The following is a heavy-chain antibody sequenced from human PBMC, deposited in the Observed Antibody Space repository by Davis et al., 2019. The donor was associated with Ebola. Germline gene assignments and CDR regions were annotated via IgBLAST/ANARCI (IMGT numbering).Heavy chain of an antibody. D-gene: IGHD3-22*01. CDR1: GDSINSGHYY. CDR2: IYYSAST. V-gene: IGHV4-30-4*01. Sequence: SETLSLTCSVSGDSINSGHYYWSWIRQPPGKGLAWIGHIYYSASTYYRSSLKSRVTMSIDMARSQFSLRLTSVTAAATAVYYCARLKRDYYDSGGYYLMAYFFDSWGQGTLVGVSS. CDR3: ARLKRDYYDSGGYYLMAYFFDS. J-gene: IGHJ4*02.